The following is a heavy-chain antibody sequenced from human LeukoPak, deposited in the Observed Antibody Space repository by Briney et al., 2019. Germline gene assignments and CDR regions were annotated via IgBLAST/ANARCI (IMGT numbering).Heavy chain of an antibody. J-gene: IGHJ4*02. Sequence: GESLKISCKGSGYSFTSYWIGWVCQMPGKGLEWMGIIYPGDSDTRYSPSFQGQVTISADKSISTAYLQWSSLKASDTAMYYCARGPKPIYDSSGYYYFVYWGQGTLVTVSS. CDR2: IYPGDSDT. CDR1: GYSFTSYW. V-gene: IGHV5-51*01. D-gene: IGHD3-22*01. CDR3: ARGPKPIYDSSGYYYFVY.